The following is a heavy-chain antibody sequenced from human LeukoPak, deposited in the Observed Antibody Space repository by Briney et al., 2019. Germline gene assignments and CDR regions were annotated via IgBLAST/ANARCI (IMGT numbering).Heavy chain of an antibody. Sequence: GGSLRLSCATSGFTFSTYWMTWVRQAPGKGLEWVANIKVDGSEQYYVDSVKGRFTISRDNAKNSLYLEMNSLRAEDTAVYYCARDLRATNAFDIWGQGTMVTVSS. J-gene: IGHJ3*02. CDR2: IKVDGSEQ. D-gene: IGHD5-12*01. CDR1: GFTFSTYW. CDR3: ARDLRATNAFDI. V-gene: IGHV3-7*01.